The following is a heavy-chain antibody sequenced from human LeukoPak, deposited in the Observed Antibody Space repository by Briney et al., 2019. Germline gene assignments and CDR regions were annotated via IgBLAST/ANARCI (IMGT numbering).Heavy chain of an antibody. CDR1: GGSISSYY. CDR3: ARDLLTIFGFHAFDI. Sequence: PSETLSLTCTVSGGSISSYYWSWIRQPPGKGLEWIGYIYYSGSTNYNPSLKSRVTISVDTSKNQFSLKLSSVTAADTAVYYCARDLLTIFGFHAFDIWGQXTMVTVSS. CDR2: IYYSGST. D-gene: IGHD3-3*01. V-gene: IGHV4-59*01. J-gene: IGHJ3*02.